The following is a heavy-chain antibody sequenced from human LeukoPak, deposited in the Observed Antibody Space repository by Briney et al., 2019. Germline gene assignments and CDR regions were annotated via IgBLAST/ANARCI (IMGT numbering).Heavy chain of an antibody. CDR3: AKDYSDSRLGDFLFEY. Sequence: GGSLRHPFAASGLTFSNFAMSWFRQAPGKGLEWVSGITSGFTPHYADSVKGRFTTSRDHSQNTFHQQINSLRAEDTAVYYCAKDYSDSRLGDFLFEYRGQGTLLSDSS. J-gene: IGHJ4*02. D-gene: IGHD2-15*01. CDR1: GLTFSNFA. CDR2: ITSGFTP. V-gene: IGHV3-23*01.